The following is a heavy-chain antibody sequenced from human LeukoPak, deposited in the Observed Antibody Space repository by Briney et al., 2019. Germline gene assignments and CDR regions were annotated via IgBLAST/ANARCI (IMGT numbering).Heavy chain of an antibody. D-gene: IGHD2-15*01. V-gene: IGHV4-34*01. Sequence: SKTLSLTCAVYGGSFSGYYWTSIRQPPGGGLEWIGEIDHVGTTKYNPSLKSRVTISVDTSKNQFSLKLNSVTAADTSVYYCARRTSGADAHFDYWGQGTLATVSS. J-gene: IGHJ4*02. CDR1: GGSFSGYY. CDR3: ARRTSGADAHFDY. CDR2: IDHVGTT.